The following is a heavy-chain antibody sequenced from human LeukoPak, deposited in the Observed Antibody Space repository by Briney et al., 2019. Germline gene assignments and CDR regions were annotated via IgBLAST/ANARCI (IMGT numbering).Heavy chain of an antibody. Sequence: SETLSLTCAVYGGSFSGYYWSWIRQHPGKGLEWIGYIYYSGSTYYNPSLKSRVTISVDTSKNQFSLKLSSVTAADTAVYYCARTPYYYDLGDYDYWGQGTLVTVSS. CDR2: IYYSGST. V-gene: IGHV4-31*11. J-gene: IGHJ4*02. D-gene: IGHD3-22*01. CDR3: ARTPYYYDLGDYDY. CDR1: GGSFSGYY.